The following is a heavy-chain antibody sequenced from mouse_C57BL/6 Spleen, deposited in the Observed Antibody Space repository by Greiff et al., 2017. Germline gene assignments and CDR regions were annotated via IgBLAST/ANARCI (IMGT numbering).Heavy chain of an antibody. CDR1: GFTFNTYA. CDR2: IRSKSSNNAT. CDR3: VRIYDGYYDAMDY. J-gene: IGHJ4*01. V-gene: IGHV10-3*01. D-gene: IGHD2-3*01. Sequence: EVKLVESGGGLVQPKGSLKLSCAASGFTFNTYAMHWVRQAPGKGLEWVARIRSKSSNNATYYADSVKDRFTISRDDSQSMLYLQMNNLKTEETAMYYCVRIYDGYYDAMDYWGQGTSVTVSS.